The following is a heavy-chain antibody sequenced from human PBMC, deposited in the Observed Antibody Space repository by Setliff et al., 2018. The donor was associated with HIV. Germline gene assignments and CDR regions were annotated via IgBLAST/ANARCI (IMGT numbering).Heavy chain of an antibody. CDR2: INTVTGNP. V-gene: IGHV7-4-1*02. J-gene: IGHJ4*02. Sequence: ASVKVSCKASGYTFSSYGINWVRQAPGQGLEWMGWINTVTGNPTYAQGFTGRFVFSLDTSVSTAYLQISSLKAEDSAVYYCARRMEMTPIGYWGQGTLVT. D-gene: IGHD2-15*01. CDR1: GYTFSSYG. CDR3: ARRMEMTPIGY.